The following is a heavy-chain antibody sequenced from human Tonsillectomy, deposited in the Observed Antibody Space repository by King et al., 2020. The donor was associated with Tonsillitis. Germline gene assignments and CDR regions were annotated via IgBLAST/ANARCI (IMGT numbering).Heavy chain of an antibody. CDR1: GFTFSSYN. Sequence: VQLVESGGGLAQPGGSLRLSCAASGFTFSSYNMNWVHQAPGKGLEWVSYISGSSGTIDYADSVKGRFAISRDNARNSLYLQMDSLRAEDTAVYYCVRGRSAGYYGIFDYWGQGMQVDVSS. CDR3: VRGRSAGYYGIFDY. V-gene: IGHV3-48*01. CDR2: ISGSSGTI. J-gene: IGHJ4*02. D-gene: IGHD3-9*01.